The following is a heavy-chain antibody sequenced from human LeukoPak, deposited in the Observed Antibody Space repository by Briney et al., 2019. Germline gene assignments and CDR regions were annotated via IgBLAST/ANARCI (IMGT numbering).Heavy chain of an antibody. CDR1: GGSFSGYY. V-gene: IGHV4-34*01. J-gene: IGHJ4*02. D-gene: IGHD6-13*01. Sequence: SETLSLTCTVYGGSFSGYYWSWIRQPPGKGLEWIGEINHSGSTNYNPSLKSRVTISVDTSKNQFSLKLSSVTAADTAVYYCARGGGRYSSSWYRLDYWGQGTLVTVSS. CDR2: INHSGST. CDR3: ARGGGRYSSSWYRLDY.